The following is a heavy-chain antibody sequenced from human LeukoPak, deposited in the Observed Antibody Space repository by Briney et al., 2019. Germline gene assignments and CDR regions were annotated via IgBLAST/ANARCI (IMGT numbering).Heavy chain of an antibody. V-gene: IGHV3-9*01. CDR1: GFTFDDYA. Sequence: TGGSLRLSCAASGFTFDDYAMHWVRHAPGKGLEWVSGISWNSGSIGYADSVKGRFTISRDNAKNSLYLQMNSLRAEDTALYYCAKGTYYDFWSGYSDPPYFDYWGQGTLVTVSS. CDR2: ISWNSGSI. CDR3: AKGTYYDFWSGYSDPPYFDY. D-gene: IGHD3-3*01. J-gene: IGHJ4*02.